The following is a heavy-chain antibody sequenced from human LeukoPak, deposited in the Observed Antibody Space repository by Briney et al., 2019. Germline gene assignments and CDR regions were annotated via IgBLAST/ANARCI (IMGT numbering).Heavy chain of an antibody. Sequence: ASVKLSCTASGYSFTDYYMHWVRQAPGQGLEWMGWINPNSGCTNYAQNVQGRVTMTRDTSISTAHMELSRLRSDDTAVYYCARDLSWLLDYWGQGTLVTVSS. V-gene: IGHV1-2*02. J-gene: IGHJ4*02. CDR3: ARDLSWLLDY. D-gene: IGHD5-12*01. CDR1: GYSFTDYY. CDR2: INPNSGCT.